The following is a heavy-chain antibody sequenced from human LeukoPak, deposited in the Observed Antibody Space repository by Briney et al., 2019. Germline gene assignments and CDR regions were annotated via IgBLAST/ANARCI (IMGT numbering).Heavy chain of an antibody. J-gene: IGHJ4*02. V-gene: IGHV3-23*01. D-gene: IGHD6-19*01. Sequence: GGSLRLSCAASGFTFSSYAMSWVRQAPGKGLEWVSAISGSGGSTYYADSVKGRFTISRDNSKNTLYLQMKSLRAEDTAVYYCAKDRKAGYSSGCLDYWGQGTLVTVSS. CDR2: ISGSGGST. CDR3: AKDRKAGYSSGCLDY. CDR1: GFTFSSYA.